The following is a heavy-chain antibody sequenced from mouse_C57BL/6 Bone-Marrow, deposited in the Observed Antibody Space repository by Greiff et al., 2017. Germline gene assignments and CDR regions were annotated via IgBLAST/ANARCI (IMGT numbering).Heavy chain of an antibody. CDR3: SRGDCYGPGVYFDY. CDR1: GFTFSSYA. CDR2: ISDGGSYT. J-gene: IGHJ2*01. D-gene: IGHD1-2*01. Sequence: DVMLVESGGGLVKPGGSLKLSCAASGFTFSSYAMSWVRQTPEKRLEWVATISDGGSYTSYQDMVKGRFTISRDKAKNNLYLQMSHLKSEYTAMYDCSRGDCYGPGVYFDYWGQGTTLTVSS. V-gene: IGHV5-4*03.